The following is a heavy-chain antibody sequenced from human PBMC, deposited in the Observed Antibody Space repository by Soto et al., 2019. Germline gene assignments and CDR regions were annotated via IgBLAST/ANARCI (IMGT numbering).Heavy chain of an antibody. CDR3: PRSPSVKPYFDWLPINSWFDL. V-gene: IGHV1-8*02. Sequence: QVQLVQSGAEVKKPGASVKVSCKASGYTFDNYDIHWVRQAPGQGLEWMGWVNPKTGDTVYAENFQGRVTITRSTSIRTACLELNSLRFEHSAASYCPRSPSVKPYFDWLPINSWFDLWGQGTLVTVSS. D-gene: IGHD3-9*01. CDR1: GYTFDNYD. CDR2: VNPKTGDT. J-gene: IGHJ5*02.